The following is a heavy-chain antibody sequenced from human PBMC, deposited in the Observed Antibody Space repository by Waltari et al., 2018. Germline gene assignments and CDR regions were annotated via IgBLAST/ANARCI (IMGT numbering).Heavy chain of an antibody. CDR3: ATYIGASVGTAAFDV. CDR2: VSYSGTT. V-gene: IGHV4-39*01. CDR1: GVAITSNTHY. J-gene: IGHJ3*01. Sequence: QLQLQESGPRLVRPSETLSLLCRVPGVAITSNTHYWAWIRQSPRQGLEWSGTVSYSGTTHISPSLKSRVSVSRDTSKNQVSLILGSVTAADMAVYYCATYIGASVGTAAFDVWGQGTMVTVSS. D-gene: IGHD5-12*01.